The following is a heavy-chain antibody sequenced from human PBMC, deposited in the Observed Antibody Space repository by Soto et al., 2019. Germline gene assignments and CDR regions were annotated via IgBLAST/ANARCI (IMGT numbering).Heavy chain of an antibody. CDR1: GFTFSDYY. V-gene: IGHV3-11*03. CDR2: ISYRSSYI. D-gene: IGHD5-12*01. CDR3: TRPKNELRFYSYNGIDV. Sequence: GGSLRLSCAASGFTFSDYYMSWIRQAPGKGLEWVSYISYRSSYINYADSVKGRFTISRDDAKNSLYLQMNSLRAEDTAVYYCTRPKNELRFYSYNGIDVWGQGTTVTVFS. J-gene: IGHJ6*02.